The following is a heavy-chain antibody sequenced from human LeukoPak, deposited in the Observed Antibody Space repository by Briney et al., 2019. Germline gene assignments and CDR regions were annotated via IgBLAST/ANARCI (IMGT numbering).Heavy chain of an antibody. CDR1: GGSFSGYY. CDR3: ARDYDFWSGFNWFDP. D-gene: IGHD3-3*01. Sequence: PSETLSLTCAVYGGSFSGYYWSWIRQPPGKGLEWIGEINQSGSTNYNPSLKSRVTISVDTSKNQFSLKLSSVTAADTAVYYCARDYDFWSGFNWFDPWGQGTLVTVSS. CDR2: INQSGST. J-gene: IGHJ5*02. V-gene: IGHV4-34*01.